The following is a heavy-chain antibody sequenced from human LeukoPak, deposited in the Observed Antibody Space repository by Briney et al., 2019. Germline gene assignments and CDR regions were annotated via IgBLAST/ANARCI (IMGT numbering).Heavy chain of an antibody. CDR1: GYTFTRYY. CDR2: INPNSGGT. CDR3: ARQGNSDGTLLPYDY. Sequence: GASVTVSCKASGYTFTRYYMHWVRQAPGQGLEWMGWINPNSGGTNYAQKFQGRVTITRDTSISTAYMELSRLRSDDTAVYYCARQGNSDGTLLPYDYWGQGTLVTVSS. D-gene: IGHD2-15*01. J-gene: IGHJ4*02. V-gene: IGHV1-2*02.